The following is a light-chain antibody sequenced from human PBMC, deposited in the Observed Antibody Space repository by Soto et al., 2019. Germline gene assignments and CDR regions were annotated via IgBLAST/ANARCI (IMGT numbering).Light chain of an antibody. CDR2: AAS. Sequence: DIQMTQSPSSLSASVGDRVTITCRASQSITIYLNWYQHKPGKAPKLLMYAASSLQSGVPSRFSGSGSGTDFTLTIGSLQPEDFATYYCQQSNSFPITFSQGTRLEI. J-gene: IGKJ5*01. CDR3: QQSNSFPIT. CDR1: QSITIY. V-gene: IGKV1-39*01.